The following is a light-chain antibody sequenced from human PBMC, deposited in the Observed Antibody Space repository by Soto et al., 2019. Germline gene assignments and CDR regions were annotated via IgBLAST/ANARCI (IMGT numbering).Light chain of an antibody. CDR1: QSVSSSY. J-gene: IGKJ4*01. V-gene: IGKV3-20*01. CDR2: GAS. CDR3: QQYGSSPLT. Sequence: EIVLTQSPGTLSLSPGERATLSCRASQSVSSSYLAWYQQNPGQATRLLIYGASSRATGIPDRFSGSGSGTDFTLTISRLEAEDVAVYYCQQYGSSPLTFGGGTKVEIK.